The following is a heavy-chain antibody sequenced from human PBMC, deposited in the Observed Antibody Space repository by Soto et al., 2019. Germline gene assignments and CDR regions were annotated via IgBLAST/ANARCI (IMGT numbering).Heavy chain of an antibody. D-gene: IGHD3-10*01. V-gene: IGHV1-18*01. CDR3: ARDYYGSGRRNAHTWLDP. CDR1: RYASTSYG. CDR2: ISAYNGNT. Sequence: AELSWKASRYASTSYGLSWVRQEQGKGLEWMGWISAYNGNTNYAQKLQGRVTMTTDTSTSTAYMELRSLRSDDTAVYYCARDYYGSGRRNAHTWLDPWGQGTLVPVSP. J-gene: IGHJ5*02.